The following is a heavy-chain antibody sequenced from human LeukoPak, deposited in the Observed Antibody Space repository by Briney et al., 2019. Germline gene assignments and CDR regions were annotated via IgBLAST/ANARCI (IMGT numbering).Heavy chain of an antibody. J-gene: IGHJ6*02. Sequence: GGSLRLSCSASGFTFSSYAMHWVRQAPGKGLEYVSAISSNGGSTYYADSVKGRFTISRDNSKNTLYLQMNSLRAEDTAVYYCARSRRGYSYGNYYYYGMDVWGQGTTVTVSS. D-gene: IGHD5-18*01. CDR3: ARSRRGYSYGNYYYYGMDV. V-gene: IGHV3-64*04. CDR1: GFTFSSYA. CDR2: ISSNGGST.